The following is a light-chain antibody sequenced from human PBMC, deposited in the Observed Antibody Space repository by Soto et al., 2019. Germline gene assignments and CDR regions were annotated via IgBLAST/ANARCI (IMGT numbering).Light chain of an antibody. V-gene: IGKV1-5*03. CDR3: QQHGISHIT. CDR1: QSISSW. CDR2: KAS. Sequence: DIQMTQSPSTLSASVGDRVTITCRASQSISSWLAWYQQKPGKAPKLLIYKASTLKSGVPSRFSGSGSGTDFTLTITRLEPDDSAVYYCQQHGISHITFGQGTRLEIK. J-gene: IGKJ5*01.